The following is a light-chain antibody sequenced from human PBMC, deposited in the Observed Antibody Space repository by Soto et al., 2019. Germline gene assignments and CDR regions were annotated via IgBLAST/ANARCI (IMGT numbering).Light chain of an antibody. CDR3: QQYGTSPRT. CDR2: GAS. J-gene: IGKJ1*01. V-gene: IGKV3-20*01. CDR1: ESVSSNY. Sequence: EIVLTQSPGTLSLSPGERATLSCRATESVSSNYLAWYQQKTGEAPRLLIYGASIRATGILDRFGGSVSETDFTLTIRRLEHEDFAVYYCQQYGTSPRTFGQGAKVDIK.